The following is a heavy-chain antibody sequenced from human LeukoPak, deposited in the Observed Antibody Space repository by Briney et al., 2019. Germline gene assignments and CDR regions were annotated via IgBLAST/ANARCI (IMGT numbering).Heavy chain of an antibody. J-gene: IGHJ6*03. V-gene: IGHV3-9*03. D-gene: IGHD3-16*01. CDR2: ISWNSGSI. Sequence: GGSLRLSCAASGFTFDDYAMHWVRQAPGKGLEWVSGISWNSGSIGYADSVKGRFTISRDNAKNSLYLQMNSLRAEDMALYYCAQDRGADYYYYYMDVWGKGTTVTVSS. CDR3: AQDRGADYYYYYMDV. CDR1: GFTFDDYA.